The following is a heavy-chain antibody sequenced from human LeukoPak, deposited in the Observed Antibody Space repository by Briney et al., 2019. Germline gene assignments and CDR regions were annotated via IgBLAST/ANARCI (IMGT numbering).Heavy chain of an antibody. J-gene: IGHJ6*02. Sequence: PGGSLRLSCAASGFTFSNYAMSWVRQAPGEGLEWVSSISGAGGRTYYAESVKGRFTISRDNSKNTLSLQMNSLRAEDTALYYCAKDQSYYGSGRDAMDVWGQGITVTVSS. CDR3: AKDQSYYGSGRDAMDV. V-gene: IGHV3-23*01. CDR2: ISGAGGRT. CDR1: GFTFSNYA. D-gene: IGHD3-10*01.